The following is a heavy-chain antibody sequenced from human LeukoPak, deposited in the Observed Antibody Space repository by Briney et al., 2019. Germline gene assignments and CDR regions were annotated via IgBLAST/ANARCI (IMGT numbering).Heavy chain of an antibody. CDR1: GYSFSRYW. D-gene: IGHD3-10*01. Sequence: PGASLRFSCAASGYSFSRYWMHWVRQGPGKWLVWVSRINEDGSSTSYAESVRGRFTISRDNAKNTLYLQMNSPRAEDAAVYYCTTDTFGARDSWGQGTLVTVSS. J-gene: IGHJ4*02. CDR2: INEDGSST. CDR3: TTDTFGARDS. V-gene: IGHV3-74*01.